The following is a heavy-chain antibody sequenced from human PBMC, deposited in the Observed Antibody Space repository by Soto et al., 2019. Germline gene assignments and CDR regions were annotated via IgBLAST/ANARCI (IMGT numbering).Heavy chain of an antibody. CDR3: VKGRNWASGSDY. V-gene: IGHV3-30*18. CDR2: ISYDGSNK. D-gene: IGHD7-27*01. J-gene: IGHJ4*02. CDR1: GFTFSSYG. Sequence: SLRLSCATSGFTFSSYGMHWVRQAPGKGLEWVAIISYDGSNKYYVDSVKGRFTISRDNAKNLLYLQMSSLTVEDTAVYYCVKGRNWASGSDYRGQGT.